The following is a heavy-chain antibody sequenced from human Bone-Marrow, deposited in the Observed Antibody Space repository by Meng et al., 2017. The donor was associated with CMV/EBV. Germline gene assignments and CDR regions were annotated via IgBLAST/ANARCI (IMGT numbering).Heavy chain of an antibody. Sequence: GGSLRLSCAASGFTFSSYSMNWVRQAPGKGLEWVSSISSSSYIYYADSVKGRFTISRDNAKNSLYLQMNSLRAEETAVYYCARGYCSSTSCYFWVDVWGQRTTVTVSS. J-gene: IGHJ6*02. V-gene: IGHV3-21*01. CDR3: ARGYCSSTSCYFWVDV. D-gene: IGHD2-2*01. CDR1: GFTFSSYS. CDR2: ISSSSYI.